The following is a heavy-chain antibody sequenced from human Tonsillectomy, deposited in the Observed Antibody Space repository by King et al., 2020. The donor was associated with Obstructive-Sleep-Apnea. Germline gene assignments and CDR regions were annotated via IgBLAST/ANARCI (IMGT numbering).Heavy chain of an antibody. V-gene: IGHV4-39*07. D-gene: IGHD6-13*01. CDR2: IYYSGST. J-gene: IGHJ4*02. CDR3: ARAREAAGYPYYFDY. Sequence: QLQESGPGLVKPSETLSLTCTVFGGSISSSSYYWGWIRQPPGKGLDWIGSIYYSGSTYYNPSLKRRVTISVDTSKNQVSLKLSSVTAADTAVYYCARAREAAGYPYYFDYWGQGTLVTVSS. CDR1: GGSISSSSYY.